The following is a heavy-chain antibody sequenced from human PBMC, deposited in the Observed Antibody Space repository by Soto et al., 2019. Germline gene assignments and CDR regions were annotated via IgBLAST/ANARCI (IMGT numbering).Heavy chain of an antibody. CDR2: IRGFSPYT. V-gene: IGHV3-21*01. CDR3: ARDRGYDAHDYYYNAMDV. D-gene: IGHD2-15*01. CDR1: GFTFRTYT. Sequence: GSLRLSCISSGFTFRTYTMNWVRQAPGRGLEWVSGIRGFSPYTFYAESVKGRFTISRDNAKNSLYLQMNSLRAEDTAVYYCARDRGYDAHDYYYNAMDVWGQGTTVTVSS. J-gene: IGHJ6*02.